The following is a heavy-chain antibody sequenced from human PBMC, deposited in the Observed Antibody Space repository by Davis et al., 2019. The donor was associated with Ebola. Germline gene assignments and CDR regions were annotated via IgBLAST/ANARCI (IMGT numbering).Heavy chain of an antibody. Sequence: GESLKISCAASGFIFSSYAMSWVRQAPGKGLEWVSSISVRSITYHADPVKGRFTISRDNSKSTLYLRMNSLRAEDTAVYYCAKVHPPTTVTTGWFDPWGQGTLVTVSS. CDR1: GFIFSSYA. CDR3: AKVHPPTTVTTGWFDP. V-gene: IGHV3-23*01. CDR2: ISVRSIT. J-gene: IGHJ5*02. D-gene: IGHD4-17*01.